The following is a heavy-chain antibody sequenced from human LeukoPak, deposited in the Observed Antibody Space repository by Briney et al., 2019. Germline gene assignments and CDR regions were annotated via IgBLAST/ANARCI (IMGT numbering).Heavy chain of an antibody. D-gene: IGHD2-15*01. J-gene: IGHJ6*03. Sequence: SETLSLTCTVSGGSISSYYWSWIRQPARKGVEWIGRIYTSGSTNYNPSLKSRVTMSVDTSKNQFSLKLSSVTAADTAVYYCARDWRVVAATDYYYYMDVWGKGTTVTVSS. CDR3: ARDWRVVAATDYYYYMDV. CDR2: IYTSGST. V-gene: IGHV4-4*07. CDR1: GGSISSYY.